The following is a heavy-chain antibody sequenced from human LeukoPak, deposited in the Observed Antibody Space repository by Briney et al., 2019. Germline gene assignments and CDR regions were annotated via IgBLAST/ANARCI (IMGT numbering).Heavy chain of an antibody. CDR2: IITIFGTA. CDR1: GGTFSSYA. J-gene: IGHJ6*03. CDR3: ARSSVVPAAIYSYYYMDV. V-gene: IGHV1-69*05. Sequence: GASVKVSCKASGGTFSSYAISWVRQAPGQGLEWMGGIITIFGTANYAQKFQGRVTITTDESTSTAYMELSSLRSEDTAVYYCARSSVVPAAIYSYYYMDVWGKGTTVTVSS. D-gene: IGHD2-2*01.